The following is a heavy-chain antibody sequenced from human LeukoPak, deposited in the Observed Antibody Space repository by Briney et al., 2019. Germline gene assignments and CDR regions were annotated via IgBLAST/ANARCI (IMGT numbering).Heavy chain of an antibody. J-gene: IGHJ4*02. V-gene: IGHV5-51*01. CDR3: ARLAGVVGEERYFDY. CDR2: IYPGDSDT. D-gene: IGHD1-26*01. CDR1: GYSFTSYW. Sequence: HGESLKISCKGSGYSFTSYWIGWVRQMPGKGLEWMGIIYPGDSDTRYSPSFQGQVTISADKSISTAYLQWSSLKASDTAMYYCARLAGVVGEERYFDYWGQGTLVTVSS.